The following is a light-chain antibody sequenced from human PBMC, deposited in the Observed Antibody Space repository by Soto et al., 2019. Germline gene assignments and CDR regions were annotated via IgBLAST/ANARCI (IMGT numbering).Light chain of an antibody. CDR3: QSYDSGLRGYV. J-gene: IGLJ1*01. Sequence: QPVLTQPPSVSGAPGQRVTFSCTGSSSNIGAGYDVHWYQHLPGTAPKFLIYANNNRPSGVPDRFSGSKSGTSASLAITGLQAEDEADYYCQSYDSGLRGYVFGTGTKLTVL. V-gene: IGLV1-40*01. CDR1: SSNIGAGYD. CDR2: ANN.